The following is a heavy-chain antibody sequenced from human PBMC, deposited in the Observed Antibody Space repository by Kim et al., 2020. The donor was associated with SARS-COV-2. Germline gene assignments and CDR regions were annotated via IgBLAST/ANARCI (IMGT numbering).Heavy chain of an antibody. CDR2: ISYDGSNK. V-gene: IGHV3-30*04. CDR1: GLTFSNYA. D-gene: IGHD5-18*01. J-gene: IGHJ4*02. CDR3: ARDRGGYSVFDY. Sequence: GGSLRLSCAASGLTFSNYAMHWVRQAPGKGLEWVAVISYDGSNKFYADSVKGRFTISRDNSKNTLYLQMNSLRAEDTALYYCARDRGGYSVFDYWGQGTLVTISS.